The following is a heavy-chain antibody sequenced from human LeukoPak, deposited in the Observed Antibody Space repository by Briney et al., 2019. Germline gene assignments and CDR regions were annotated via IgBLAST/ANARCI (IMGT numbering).Heavy chain of an antibody. V-gene: IGHV3-48*01. Sequence: GGSLRLSCAASGFTFSSYSMNWVRQAPGKGLEWVSYISSSSSTIYYADSVKGRFTISRDNAKNSLYLQMNSLRAEDTALYHCARVDGAPPDYRGQGTLVTVSS. CDR2: ISSSSSTI. D-gene: IGHD3-10*01. CDR3: ARVDGAPPDY. J-gene: IGHJ4*02. CDR1: GFTFSSYS.